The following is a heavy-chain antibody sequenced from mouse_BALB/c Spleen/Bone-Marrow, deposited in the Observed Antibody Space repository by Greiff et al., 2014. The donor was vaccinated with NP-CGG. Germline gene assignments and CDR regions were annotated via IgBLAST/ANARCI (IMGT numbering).Heavy chain of an antibody. CDR1: GFTFNTYA. CDR3: VTYYDYDLYAMDY. Sequence: EVKLMESGGGLVQPKGSLKISCAASGFTFNTYAMNWVRQAPGKGLEWVARIRSKSNNYATYYVDSVKDRFTVSRDDSQSMLYLQMNNLRTEDTAMYYGVTYYDYDLYAMDYWGQGTSVTVSS. CDR2: IRSKSNNYAT. D-gene: IGHD2-4*01. J-gene: IGHJ4*01. V-gene: IGHV10-1*02.